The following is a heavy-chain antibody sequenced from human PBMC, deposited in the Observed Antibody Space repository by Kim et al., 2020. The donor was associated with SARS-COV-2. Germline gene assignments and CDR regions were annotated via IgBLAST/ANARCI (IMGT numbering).Heavy chain of an antibody. D-gene: IGHD1-20*01. V-gene: IGHV5-51*01. J-gene: IGHJ4*02. CDR2: T. Sequence: TRYSPSFEGQVNISVDKSINTAYLQWSSLKASDTAMYFCAKTITSTGLFDSWGQGTLVTVSS. CDR3: AKTITSTGLFDS.